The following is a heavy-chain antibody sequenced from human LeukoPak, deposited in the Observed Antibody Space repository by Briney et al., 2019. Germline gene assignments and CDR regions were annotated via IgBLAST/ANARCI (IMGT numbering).Heavy chain of an antibody. CDR3: ARELRSITIFGVVIGGLGPFDY. Sequence: GASVKVSCKASGGTFSSYAISWVRQAPGQGLEWMGRIIPILGIANYAQKFQGRVTITADKSTSTAYMELSSLRSEDTAVYYCARELRSITIFGVVIGGLGPFDYWGQGTLVTVSS. J-gene: IGHJ4*02. D-gene: IGHD3-3*01. CDR2: IIPILGIA. CDR1: GGTFSSYA. V-gene: IGHV1-69*04.